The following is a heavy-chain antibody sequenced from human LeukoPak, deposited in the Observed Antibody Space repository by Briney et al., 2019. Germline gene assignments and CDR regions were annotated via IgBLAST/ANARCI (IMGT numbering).Heavy chain of an antibody. CDR1: GYTFTSYG. CDR3: ARDYPYYDILTGYYGDY. D-gene: IGHD3-9*01. V-gene: IGHV1-18*01. J-gene: IGHJ4*02. Sequence: GASVKVSCKASGYTFTSYGISWVRQAPGQGLEWMGGISAYNGNTNYAQKLQGRVTMTTDTSTSTAYMELRSLRSDDTAVYYCARDYPYYDILTGYYGDYWGQGTLVTVSS. CDR2: ISAYNGNT.